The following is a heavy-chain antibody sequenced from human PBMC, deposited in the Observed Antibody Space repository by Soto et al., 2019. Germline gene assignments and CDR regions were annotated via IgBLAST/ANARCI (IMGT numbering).Heavy chain of an antibody. J-gene: IGHJ4*02. CDR2: FDPEDGET. Sequence: ASVKVSCKVSGYTLTELSMHWVRQAPGKGLEWMGGFDPEDGETIYAQKFQGRVTMTEDTSTDTAYMELSSLRSEDTAVYYCATDGGYCSSTSSSRVFFDYWGQGTLVTVSS. D-gene: IGHD2-2*01. CDR3: ATDGGYCSSTSSSRVFFDY. CDR1: GYTLTELS. V-gene: IGHV1-24*01.